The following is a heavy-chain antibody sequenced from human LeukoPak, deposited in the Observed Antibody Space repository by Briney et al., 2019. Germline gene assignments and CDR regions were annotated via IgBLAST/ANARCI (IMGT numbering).Heavy chain of an antibody. Sequence: GGSLRLSCAASGFSVSNNYMNWVRQAPGKGLEWVSAISGSGGSTYYADSVKGRFTISRDNSKNTLYLQMNSLRAEDTAVYYCSRKGVNTAFDIWGQGTMVTVSS. CDR2: ISGSGGST. V-gene: IGHV3-23*01. J-gene: IGHJ3*02. D-gene: IGHD3-10*01. CDR3: SRKGVNTAFDI. CDR1: GFSVSNNY.